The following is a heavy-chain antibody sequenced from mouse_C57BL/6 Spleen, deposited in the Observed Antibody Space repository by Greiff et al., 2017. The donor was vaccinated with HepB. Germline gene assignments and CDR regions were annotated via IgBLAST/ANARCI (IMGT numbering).Heavy chain of an antibody. J-gene: IGHJ4*01. CDR1: GYTFTSYW. CDR2: IHPNSGST. Sequence: QVQLQQPGAELVKPGASVKLSCKASGYTFTSYWMHWVKQRPGQGLEWIGMIHPNSGSTNYNEKFKSKATLTVDKSASKAYMHLSSLTSEDSAVYYCARLSYAMDYWGQGTSVTVSS. V-gene: IGHV1-64*01. CDR3: ARLSYAMDY.